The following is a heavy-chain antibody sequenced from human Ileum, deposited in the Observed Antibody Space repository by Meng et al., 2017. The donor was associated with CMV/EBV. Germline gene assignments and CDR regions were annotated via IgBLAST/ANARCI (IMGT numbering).Heavy chain of an antibody. V-gene: IGHV3-23*01. CDR3: VKGRSGATYSGLDV. Sequence: GESLKISCAASGFSFNRFAMHWVRQAPGKGLEWVSATTDKGSSTYYADSVRGRFIVSRDHAERTMSLQMNGLRAEDTAVYYCVKGRSGATYSGLDVWGQGTTVTVSS. CDR1: GFSFNRFA. D-gene: IGHD1-1*01. CDR2: TTDKGSST. J-gene: IGHJ6*02.